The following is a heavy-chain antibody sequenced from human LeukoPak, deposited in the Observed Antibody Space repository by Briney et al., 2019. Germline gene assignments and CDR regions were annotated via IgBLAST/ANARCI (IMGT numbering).Heavy chain of an antibody. Sequence: ASVKVSCKASGYTFTSYGISWVRQAPGQGLEWMGWISAYNGNTNYAQKLQGRVTMTTDTSTSTAYMELSRLRSDDTAVYYCARGLPGIMITFGGVIVNPKYYFDYWGQGTLVTVSS. CDR1: GYTFTSYG. J-gene: IGHJ4*02. V-gene: IGHV1-18*01. CDR3: ARGLPGIMITFGGVIVNPKYYFDY. D-gene: IGHD3-16*02. CDR2: ISAYNGNT.